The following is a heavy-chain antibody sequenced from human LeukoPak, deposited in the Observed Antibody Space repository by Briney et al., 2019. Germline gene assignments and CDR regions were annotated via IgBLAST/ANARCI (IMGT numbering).Heavy chain of an antibody. D-gene: IGHD2-2*01. Sequence: GASVKVSCMASGYPFTTYPMHWVRQAPGQGLEWMGIINPSGGSTNYAQKFQGRVTMTRDTSTSTVYMELSSLRSEDTAVYYCARLGYCGSTTCQWGQGTVVTVSS. CDR2: INPSGGST. CDR3: ARLGYCGSTTCQ. CDR1: GYPFTTYP. J-gene: IGHJ4*02. V-gene: IGHV1-46*01.